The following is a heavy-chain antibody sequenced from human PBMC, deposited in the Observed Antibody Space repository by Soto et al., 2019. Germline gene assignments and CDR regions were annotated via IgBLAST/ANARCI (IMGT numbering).Heavy chain of an antibody. Sequence: QFQLVESGGGVVQPGRSLRLSCAASGFSFSDYGMHWVRQAPGKGLEWVAVIWYDGNNKYYVESVKGRFTISRDNSKNTVYVQMNSLRAEDTAVYYCARGSHNWYSEKFCYYYNIDVLGQGTTVTFSS. V-gene: IGHV3-33*01. CDR2: IWYDGNNK. CDR3: ARGSHNWYSEKFCYYYNIDV. CDR1: GFSFSDYG. D-gene: IGHD1-26*01. J-gene: IGHJ6*02.